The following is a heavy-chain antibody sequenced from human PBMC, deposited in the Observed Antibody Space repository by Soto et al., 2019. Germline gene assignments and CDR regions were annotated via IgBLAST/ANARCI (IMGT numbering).Heavy chain of an antibody. V-gene: IGHV3-64D*06. CDR3: VCVSSSYDYVWGSYLY. Sequence: GESLKISCSASGFAFSSYAMHWVRQAPGKGLEYVSAISSNGGSTYYADSVKGRFTISRDNSKNTLYLQMSSLRAEDTAVYYCVCVSSSYDYVWGSYLYWGQGTLVTVSS. CDR1: GFAFSSYA. D-gene: IGHD3-16*02. J-gene: IGHJ4*02. CDR2: ISSNGGST.